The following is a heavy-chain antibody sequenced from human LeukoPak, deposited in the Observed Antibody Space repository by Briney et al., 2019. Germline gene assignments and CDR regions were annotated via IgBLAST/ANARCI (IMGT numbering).Heavy chain of an antibody. V-gene: IGHV3-23*01. CDR3: ARGSKGTYDY. CDR1: GFTFSNSV. J-gene: IGHJ4*02. Sequence: GGSLRLSCVASGFTFSNSVMTWVRQAPGKGLEWVSSILGTGDCTYFANSVKGRFTISRDNSKNTLYLQMNSLRAGDTAIYYCARGSKGTYDYWGQGTLVTVSS. CDR2: ILGTGDCT.